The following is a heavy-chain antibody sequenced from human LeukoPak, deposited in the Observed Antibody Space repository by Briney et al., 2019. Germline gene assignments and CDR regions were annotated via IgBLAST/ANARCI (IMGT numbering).Heavy chain of an antibody. D-gene: IGHD6-19*01. CDR2: IYTSGST. V-gene: IGHV4-4*07. CDR3: ARGIAVAGKSYFDY. Sequence: PSETLSLTCTVSGGSISSYYWSWIRQPAGKGLEWIGRIYTSGSTNYNPSLESRVTISVDTSKNQFSLKLSSMTAADTAVYYCARGIAVAGKSYFDYWGQGTLVTVSS. CDR1: GGSISSYY. J-gene: IGHJ4*02.